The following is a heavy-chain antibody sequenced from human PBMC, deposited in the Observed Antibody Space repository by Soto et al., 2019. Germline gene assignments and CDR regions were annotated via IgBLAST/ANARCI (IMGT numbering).Heavy chain of an antibody. CDR3: ARMTPGVVDNSAFDY. V-gene: IGHV1-69*01. D-gene: IGHD3-3*01. CDR1: GGTFSSYA. Sequence: QVQLVQSGAEVKKPGSSVKVSCKASGGTFSSYAISWVRQAPGQGLEWMGGIIPIFGTANYAQKFQGRVTSTADESTSTAYMELSSLRSEDTAVYYCARMTPGVVDNSAFDYWGQGTLVTVSS. CDR2: IIPIFGTA. J-gene: IGHJ4*02.